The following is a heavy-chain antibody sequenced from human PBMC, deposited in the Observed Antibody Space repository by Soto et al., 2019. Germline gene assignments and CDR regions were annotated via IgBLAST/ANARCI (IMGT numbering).Heavy chain of an antibody. Sequence: QVLLVQSGADVKKPGASVKVSCKTSGYTFTEFDINWVRQAPGQGLECMGCMNTNTGNTGYAQNFQGRVTMTRDTSISTAYMELRRLRSEDTAVYYCARVVRFFGGHAGYWGQGTLVTVSS. CDR3: ARVVRFFGGHAGY. CDR1: GYTFTEFD. J-gene: IGHJ4*02. CDR2: MNTNTGNT. D-gene: IGHD3-3*01. V-gene: IGHV1-8*01.